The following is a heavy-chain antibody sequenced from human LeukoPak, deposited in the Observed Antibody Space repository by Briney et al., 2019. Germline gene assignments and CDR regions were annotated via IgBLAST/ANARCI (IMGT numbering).Heavy chain of an antibody. CDR3: ARDRPLDPFDI. CDR1: GYTFNGYS. Sequence: ASVKVSCKTSGYTFNGYSIQWVRQAPGQGLEWMGWINPNTYGTNYAQGFQGRVTMTSDTSISTAYMELSSLTYDDTAVYYCARDRPLDPFDIWGEGTMVIVSS. CDR2: INPNTYGT. J-gene: IGHJ3*02. V-gene: IGHV1-2*02.